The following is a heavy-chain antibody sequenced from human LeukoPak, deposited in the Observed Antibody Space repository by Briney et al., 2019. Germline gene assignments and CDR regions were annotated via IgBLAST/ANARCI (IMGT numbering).Heavy chain of an antibody. D-gene: IGHD5-12*01. CDR1: GYTFTSYD. Sequence: ASVKVSCKASGYTFTSYDINWVRQATGQGLEWMGWMNPNSGNTGYAQKFQDRVTITRNTSISTAYMELSSLRSEDTAVYYCARGYSGYDGGYYFDYWGQGTLVTVSS. J-gene: IGHJ4*02. CDR3: ARGYSGYDGGYYFDY. CDR2: MNPNSGNT. V-gene: IGHV1-8*03.